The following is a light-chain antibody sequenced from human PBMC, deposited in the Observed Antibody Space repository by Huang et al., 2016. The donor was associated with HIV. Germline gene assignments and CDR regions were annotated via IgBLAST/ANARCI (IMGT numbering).Light chain of an antibody. J-gene: IGKJ4*01. CDR1: QSIDNY. CDR2: DGS. Sequence: EIVLTQSPATLSLSPGERATLSSRASQSIDNYLARYQQKVGQAPRILIYDGSNRASGVPARFSGSGSGEDLTLASDSLESADFAVYFCQQRSHWPLTFGGGSKVE. V-gene: IGKV3-11*01. CDR3: QQRSHWPLT.